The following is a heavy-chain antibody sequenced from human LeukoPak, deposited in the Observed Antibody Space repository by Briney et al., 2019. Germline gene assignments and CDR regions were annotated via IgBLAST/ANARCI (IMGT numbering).Heavy chain of an antibody. J-gene: IGHJ5*02. CDR2: ISSSSSTI. CDR3: ARDLVQWELLWFDP. Sequence: PGGSLRLSCAASGFTFSSYWMSWVRQAPGKGLEWVSYISSSSSTIYYADSVKGRFTISRDNAKNSVYLQMNSLRAEDTAVYYCARDLVQWELLWFDPWGQGTLVTVSS. CDR1: GFTFSSYW. V-gene: IGHV3-48*01. D-gene: IGHD1-26*01.